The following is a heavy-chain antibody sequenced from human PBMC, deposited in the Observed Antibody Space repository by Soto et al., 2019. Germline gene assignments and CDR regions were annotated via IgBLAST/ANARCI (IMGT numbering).Heavy chain of an antibody. D-gene: IGHD3-22*01. V-gene: IGHV5-51*01. CDR2: IYPGDSDA. J-gene: IGHJ4*02. CDR3: ARQWDYYERSGHYGDY. Sequence: GESLNISCQASVYSFPSYWIGWVRQMAGKGLEWMGIIYPGDSDAKYSPSFQGQVTISVDDSISTAYLQWSSLKASDTAIYYCARQWDYYERSGHYGDYWGQGTLVIVSS. CDR1: VYSFPSYW.